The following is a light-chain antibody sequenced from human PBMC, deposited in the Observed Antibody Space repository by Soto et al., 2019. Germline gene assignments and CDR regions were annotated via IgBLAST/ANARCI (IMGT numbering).Light chain of an antibody. CDR3: QKYDNAPLT. CDR1: QDISTY. Sequence: DIPMTQAPSSLSASVGDRVTITCRARQDISTYLAWYQQKPGKVPKLLISAAYTLQSEVPPRFSGSGSGTDFTLTISSLQPEDVATYYCQKYDNAPLTFGGGTKVVIK. CDR2: AAY. J-gene: IGKJ4*01. V-gene: IGKV1-27*01.